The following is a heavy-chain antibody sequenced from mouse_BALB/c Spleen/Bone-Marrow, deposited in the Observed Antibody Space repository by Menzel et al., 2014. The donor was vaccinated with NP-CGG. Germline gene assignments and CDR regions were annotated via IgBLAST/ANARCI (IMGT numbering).Heavy chain of an antibody. D-gene: IGHD1-2*01. J-gene: IGHJ2*01. CDR3: ARLGYYGYHDN. CDR1: GFDFGRYW. CDR2: INPGSSTI. V-gene: IGHV4-2*02. Sequence: EVKLVESGGGLVQPGGSLNLACVASGFDFGRYWMSWARQAPGKGLEWIGEINPGSSTINYSPSLKDKFIMSRDNAKNTRYLQMRKVRSEDTALYYCARLGYYGYHDNWGQGTTLTVSS.